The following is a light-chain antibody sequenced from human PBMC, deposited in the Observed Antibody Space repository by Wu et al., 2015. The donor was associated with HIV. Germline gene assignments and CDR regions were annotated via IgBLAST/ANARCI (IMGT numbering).Light chain of an antibody. CDR3: QYRTT. J-gene: IGKJ5*01. CDR2: DTS. Sequence: EIVLTQSPATLSSSPGDRATLSCRASQSIGNYLAWYQQKPGQTPRLLFFDTSNRATGIPPRFSGRGSGTDFTLTISSLESEDFALYYCQYRTTFGQGTRLESK. CDR1: QSIGNY. V-gene: IGKV3-11*01.